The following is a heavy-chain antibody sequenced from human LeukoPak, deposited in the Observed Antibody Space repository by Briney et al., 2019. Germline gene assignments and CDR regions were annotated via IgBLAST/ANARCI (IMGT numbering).Heavy chain of an antibody. Sequence: EESLKISCKGSGYSFTSYWIGWVRQMPGKGLEWMGIIYPGDSDTRYSPSFQGQVTISADKSISTAYLQWSSLKASDTAMYYCASSGYQLLDAFDIWGQGTMVTVSS. J-gene: IGHJ3*02. D-gene: IGHD2-2*01. V-gene: IGHV5-51*01. CDR2: IYPGDSDT. CDR3: ASSGYQLLDAFDI. CDR1: GYSFTSYW.